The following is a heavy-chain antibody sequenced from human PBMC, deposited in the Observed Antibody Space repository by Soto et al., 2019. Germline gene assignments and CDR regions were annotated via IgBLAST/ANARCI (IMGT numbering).Heavy chain of an antibody. CDR1: GFTFSSYS. CDR3: ARDPGYGSGYPLSLDFDY. J-gene: IGHJ4*02. V-gene: IGHV3-21*01. D-gene: IGHD6-19*01. CDR2: ISSSSSYI. Sequence: GGSLRLSCAASGFTFSSYSMNWVRQAPGKGLEWVSSISSSSSYIYYADSVKGRFTISRDNAKNSLYLQMNSLRAEDTAVYYCARDPGYGSGYPLSLDFDYWGQGTLVTVSS.